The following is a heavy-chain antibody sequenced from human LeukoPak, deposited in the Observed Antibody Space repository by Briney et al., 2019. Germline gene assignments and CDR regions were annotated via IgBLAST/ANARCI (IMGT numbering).Heavy chain of an antibody. V-gene: IGHV5-51*01. D-gene: IGHD2-2*01. CDR1: GYSFTSYW. CDR3: ARQSFRYCSSTNRHSPAEQ. J-gene: IGHJ4*02. CDR2: IYPGDSDT. Sequence: GESLKISCKGSGYSFTSYWIGWVRQMPGKGLEWMGIIYPGDSDTRYSPSFQGQVTISADKSISTAYLQWSSLKASDTAMYYCARQSFRYCSSTNRHSPAEQWGQGNL.